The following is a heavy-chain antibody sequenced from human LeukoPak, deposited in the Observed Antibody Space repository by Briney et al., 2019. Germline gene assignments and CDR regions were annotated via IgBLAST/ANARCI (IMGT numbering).Heavy chain of an antibody. J-gene: IGHJ4*02. CDR1: GGSISSYY. D-gene: IGHD3-10*01. V-gene: IGHV4-59*01. CDR2: IYYSGST. Sequence: SETLSLTCTVSGGSISSYYWSWIRQPPGKGLEWIGYIYYSGSTNYNPSLKSRVTISVDTSKNQFSLKLSSVTAADTAVYYCARDHISYYYGSGSPDYFDYWGQGTLVTVSS. CDR3: ARDHISYYYGSGSPDYFDY.